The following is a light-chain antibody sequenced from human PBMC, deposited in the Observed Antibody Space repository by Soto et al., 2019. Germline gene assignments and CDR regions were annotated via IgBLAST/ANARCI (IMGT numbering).Light chain of an antibody. CDR3: HQFGTSPKT. J-gene: IGKJ1*01. CDR2: GVS. CDR1: QSVSSTY. V-gene: IGKV3-20*01. Sequence: EIVLTQSPGTLSLSPGERATLSCRASQSVSSTYLAWYQHKPGQAPRLLIYGVSSRATGIPDRFSGSGSGTHFTLTISRLEPEDFEVYYCHQFGTSPKTFGQGTKVE.